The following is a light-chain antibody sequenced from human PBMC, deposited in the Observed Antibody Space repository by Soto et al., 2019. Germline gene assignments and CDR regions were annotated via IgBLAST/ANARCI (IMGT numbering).Light chain of an antibody. V-gene: IGKV3-15*01. J-gene: IGKJ5*01. CDR1: QSVSSN. CDR2: GAS. Sequence: EIVMTQSPATLSVSPGERATLSCRASQSVSSNLAWYQQKPGQAPRLLIYGASTRATGIPARLSGSGSGTDFTLTISSLEPEDFALYYCQQRSTWPTFGQGTRLEIK. CDR3: QQRSTWPT.